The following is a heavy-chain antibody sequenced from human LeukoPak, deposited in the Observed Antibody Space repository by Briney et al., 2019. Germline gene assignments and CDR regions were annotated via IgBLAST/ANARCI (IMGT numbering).Heavy chain of an antibody. CDR3: ACVDWFGTNEIDY. CDR2: IYYSGST. CDR1: GGSISSYY. J-gene: IGHJ4*02. Sequence: SETLSLTCTVSGGSISSYYWSWIRQPPGKGLEWIGYIYYSGSTNYNPSLKSRVTISVDTSKNQFSLKLSSVTAADTAVYYCACVDWFGTNEIDYWGQETLVTVSS. V-gene: IGHV4-59*08. D-gene: IGHD3-10*01.